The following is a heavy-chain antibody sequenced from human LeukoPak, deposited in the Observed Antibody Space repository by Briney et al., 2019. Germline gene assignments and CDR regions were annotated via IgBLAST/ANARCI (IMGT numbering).Heavy chain of an antibody. V-gene: IGHV3-30*03. D-gene: IGHD6-19*01. Sequence: GGSLRLSCAASGFTVSSKYMTWVRQAPGKGLEWVALITYDGSNQYYADSVKGRFTFSKDSSKNTLYLQMNSLRAEDTAMYYCARLAVAGTKINDAFDIWGQGTMVAVSS. CDR2: ITYDGSNQ. CDR1: GFTVSSKY. CDR3: ARLAVAGTKINDAFDI. J-gene: IGHJ3*02.